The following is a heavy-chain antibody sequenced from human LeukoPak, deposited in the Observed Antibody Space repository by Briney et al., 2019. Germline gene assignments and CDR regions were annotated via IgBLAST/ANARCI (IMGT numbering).Heavy chain of an antibody. D-gene: IGHD5-12*01. V-gene: IGHV3-33*06. Sequence: GGSLRLSCAASGFTFSSYGMHWVRQAPGKGLEWVAVIWYDGSNKYYADSVKGRFTISRDNSKNTLYLQMNSLRAEDTAVYYCAKVGSGCDFLGAFDIWGQGTMVTVSS. CDR3: AKVGSGCDFLGAFDI. CDR1: GFTFSSYG. J-gene: IGHJ3*02. CDR2: IWYDGSNK.